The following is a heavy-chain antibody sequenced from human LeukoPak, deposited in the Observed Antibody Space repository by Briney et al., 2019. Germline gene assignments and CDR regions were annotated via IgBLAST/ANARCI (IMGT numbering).Heavy chain of an antibody. CDR2: IYYSGST. D-gene: IGHD6-19*01. J-gene: IGHJ4*02. Sequence: SETLSLTCTVSGGSISSYYWSWIRQPPGKGLEWIGYIYYSGSTNYNPSLKSRVTISVDTSKNQFSLKLSSVTAADTAVYYCARREEYSSGWYEYWGQGTLVTVSS. CDR1: GGSISSYY. V-gene: IGHV4-59*08. CDR3: ARREEYSSGWYEY.